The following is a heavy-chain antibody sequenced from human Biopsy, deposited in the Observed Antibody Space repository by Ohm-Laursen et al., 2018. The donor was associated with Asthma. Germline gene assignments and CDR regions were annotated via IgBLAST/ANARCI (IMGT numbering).Heavy chain of an antibody. Sequence: GTLSLTCTVSGGSISSYYWSWIRQPPGKGLEWIGYIYYSGSTNYNPSLKSRVTISRDTSKNQFSLRLTSVTAADTAVYFCARRITIFGVVQKDHGMDAWGQGTTVIASS. CDR3: ARRITIFGVVQKDHGMDA. D-gene: IGHD3-3*01. CDR1: GGSISSYY. J-gene: IGHJ6*02. CDR2: IYYSGST. V-gene: IGHV4-59*08.